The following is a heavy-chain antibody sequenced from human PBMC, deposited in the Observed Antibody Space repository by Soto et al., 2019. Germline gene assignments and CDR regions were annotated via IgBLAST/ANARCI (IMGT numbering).Heavy chain of an antibody. CDR2: IHPGCSDT. V-gene: IGHV5-51*01. J-gene: IGHJ4*02. D-gene: IGHD3-9*01. CDR3: ARTDDWGNTY. CDR1: GHSFFRYW. Sequence: GESLRISFRSSGHSFFRYWIAWVRLMPGKGLESMGIIHPGCSDTIYSPSFQGQVTLSADKSTTTVYLQWSSLKASDTAMYSCARTDDWGNTYWGPGTLVLVSS.